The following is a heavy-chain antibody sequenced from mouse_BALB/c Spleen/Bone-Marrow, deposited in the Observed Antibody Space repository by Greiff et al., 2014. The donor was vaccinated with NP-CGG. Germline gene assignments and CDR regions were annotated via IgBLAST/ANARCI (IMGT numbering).Heavy chain of an antibody. CDR1: GYSFTSYW. CDR3: ARVGLRLPYYFDY. J-gene: IGHJ2*01. CDR2: IDPSDSET. Sequence: VQLQQSGPQVVRPGASVKISCKASGYSFTSYWMHWVKQRPGHGLEWIGMIDPSDSETRLNQKFKDKATLTVDKSSSTAYMQLSSPTSEDSAVYYCARVGLRLPYYFDYWGQGTTLTVSS. V-gene: IGHV1S127*01. D-gene: IGHD1-2*01.